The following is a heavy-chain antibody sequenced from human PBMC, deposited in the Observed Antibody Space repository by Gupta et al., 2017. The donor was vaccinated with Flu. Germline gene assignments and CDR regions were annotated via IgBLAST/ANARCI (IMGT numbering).Heavy chain of an antibody. Sequence: EVQLVESGGGLVQPGGSLRLSCAASGFTFSSYWMSWVRQAPGKGREWVANIKQDESEIYDGDSVKGRFTISRDNAKNSLSLQMNSLRAEDTAVYYCVRDKLSGDSRFDPWGQGTLVTVSS. CDR1: GFTFSSYW. CDR3: VRDKLSGDSRFDP. CDR2: IKQDESEI. D-gene: IGHD7-27*01. J-gene: IGHJ5*02. V-gene: IGHV3-7*01.